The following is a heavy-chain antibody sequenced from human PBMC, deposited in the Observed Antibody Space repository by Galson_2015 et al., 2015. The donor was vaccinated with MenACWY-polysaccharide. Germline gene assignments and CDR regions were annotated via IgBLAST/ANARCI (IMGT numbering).Heavy chain of an antibody. CDR3: AREGSRIVFHAFDT. CDR1: GSRFSHSG. V-gene: IGHV3-33*01. J-gene: IGHJ3*02. CDR2: IQYDGSKK. D-gene: IGHD6-13*01. Sequence: SLRLSCAASGSRFSHSGMHWVRQAPGKGLEWVAVIQYDGSKKEYADSVKGRFTISRDNSKNTLFLEMNSLGAEDTAVYYCAREGSRIVFHAFDTWGQGTMVTVSS.